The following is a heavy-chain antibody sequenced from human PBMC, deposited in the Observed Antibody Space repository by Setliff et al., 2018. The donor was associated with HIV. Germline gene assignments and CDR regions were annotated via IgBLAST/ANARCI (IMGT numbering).Heavy chain of an antibody. J-gene: IGHJ5*02. CDR1: GGSISRDSFY. D-gene: IGHD3-22*01. Sequence: TSETLSLTCTVSGGSISRDSFYWGWFRQPPGEGLEWIGSIYYSGTTYYAPSLETRLTLSVDTSTNQFSLKLTSVTAADTAMYFCAGDSGYPSNWFDPWGQGILVTVSS. CDR3: AGDSGYPSNWFDP. CDR2: IYYSGTT. V-gene: IGHV4-39*02.